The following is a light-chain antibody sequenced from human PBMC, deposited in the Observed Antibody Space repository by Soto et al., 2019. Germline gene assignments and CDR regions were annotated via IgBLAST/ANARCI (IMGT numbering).Light chain of an antibody. CDR2: AAY. CDR1: QSISSY. J-gene: IGKJ5*01. CDR3: QQSYSTPPIT. V-gene: IGKV1-39*01. Sequence: DIHMTESPSSLSASVGDRVTITCRASQSISSYLNWYQQKPGKAPKLMIYAAYSLQSGVPSRFSGSGSGTDFTLTISSLQPEDFATYYCQQSYSTPPITCGQGTRLEIK.